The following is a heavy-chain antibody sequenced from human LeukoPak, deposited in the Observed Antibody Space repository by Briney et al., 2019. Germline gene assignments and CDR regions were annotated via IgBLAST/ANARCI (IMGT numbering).Heavy chain of an antibody. D-gene: IGHD4-17*01. Sequence: GGSLRLSCAASGFTFTSFWMHWVRRAPGKGLVWVSRVNGDGRTTTYADFVKGRFTISRDNAKNTLYLQMNSLRAEDTAMYYCARPQHGDLYAFDIWGQGTMVTVSS. CDR1: GFTFTSFW. J-gene: IGHJ3*02. CDR3: ARPQHGDLYAFDI. V-gene: IGHV3-74*01. CDR2: VNGDGRTT.